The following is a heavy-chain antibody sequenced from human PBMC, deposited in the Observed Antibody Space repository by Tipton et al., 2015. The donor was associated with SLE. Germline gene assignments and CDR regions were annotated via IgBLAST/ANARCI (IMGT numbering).Heavy chain of an antibody. CDR3: ARRDVEVAPLGFDY. D-gene: IGHD5-24*01. CDR1: GYSLSRGYY. Sequence: TLSLTCAVSGYSLSRGYYWGWSRQPPGKGLEWIGSIYHSGSYYNPSLKSRVTISVDTSKNQFSLKLSSVTAADTAVYYCARRDVEVAPLGFDYWGQGTLVTVSS. CDR2: IYHSGS. V-gene: IGHV4-38-2*01. J-gene: IGHJ4*02.